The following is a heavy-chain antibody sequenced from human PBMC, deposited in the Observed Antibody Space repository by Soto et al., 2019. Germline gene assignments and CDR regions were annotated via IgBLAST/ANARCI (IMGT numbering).Heavy chain of an antibody. CDR3: ARRIFGVVINWYYYGMDV. V-gene: IGHV4-34*01. CDR2: INHSGST. Sequence: QVQLQQWGAGLLKPSETLSLTCAVYGGSFSGYYWSWIRQPPGKGLEWIGEINHSGSTNYTPSLKSRVTISVDTSKNQFSLKLSSVTAADTAVYYCARRIFGVVINWYYYGMDVWGQGTTVTVSS. D-gene: IGHD3-3*02. CDR1: GGSFSGYY. J-gene: IGHJ6*02.